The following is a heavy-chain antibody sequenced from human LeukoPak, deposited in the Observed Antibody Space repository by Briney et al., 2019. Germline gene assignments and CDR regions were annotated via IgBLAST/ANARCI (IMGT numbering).Heavy chain of an antibody. J-gene: IGHJ4*02. CDR3: ASGYDYVWGSYPLDY. CDR1: GGSISSYY. V-gene: IGHV4-4*07. CDR2: IYTSGST. Sequence: SETLSLTCTVSGGSISSYYWSWIRQPAGKGLEWFGRIYTSGSTNYNPSLKSRVTMSVDTSKNQFSLKLSSVTAADTAVYYCASGYDYVWGSYPLDYWGQGTLVTVSS. D-gene: IGHD3-16*02.